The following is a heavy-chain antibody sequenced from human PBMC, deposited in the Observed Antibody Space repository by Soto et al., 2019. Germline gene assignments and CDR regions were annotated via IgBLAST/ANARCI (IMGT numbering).Heavy chain of an antibody. V-gene: IGHV1-18*01. D-gene: IGHD6-19*01. CDR2: ISAYNGNT. J-gene: IGHJ6*02. CDR3: ARGGSSGLYYYGMDV. CDR1: GYTFTSYG. Sequence: ASVKVSCKASGYTFTSYGISWVRQAPGQGLEWMGWISAYNGNTNYAQKLQGRVTMTTDTSTSTAYMELRSLRSDYTAVYYCARGGSSGLYYYGMDVWGQGTTVTVSS.